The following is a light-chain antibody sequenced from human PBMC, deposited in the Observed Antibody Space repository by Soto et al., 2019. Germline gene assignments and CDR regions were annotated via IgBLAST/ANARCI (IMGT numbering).Light chain of an antibody. CDR1: QSVSSN. CDR3: QQYKNWPLT. V-gene: IGKV3-15*01. J-gene: IGKJ4*01. Sequence: EIVMTQSPATLSVSPGERATLSCRASQSVSSNLAWYQQKPGQAPRLLIYGASTRATGIPARFSGSGSGTEFTLTISSLQSEDFEVYYCQQYKNWPLTFGGGTKVDI. CDR2: GAS.